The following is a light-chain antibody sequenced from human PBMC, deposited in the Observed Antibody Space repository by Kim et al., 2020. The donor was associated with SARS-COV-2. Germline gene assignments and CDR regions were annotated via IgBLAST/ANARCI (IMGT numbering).Light chain of an antibody. CDR3: QAWDSSTVV. V-gene: IGLV3-1*01. CDR1: NLGDIY. J-gene: IGLJ2*01. CDR2: QDS. Sequence: SVSPGQKVRPTCSGDNLGDIYFSWYEQKTGQSPVLFIYQDSKRPSGIPERFSGSDSGNTATLNISETQAADEADYYCQAWDSSTVVFGGGTKLTVL.